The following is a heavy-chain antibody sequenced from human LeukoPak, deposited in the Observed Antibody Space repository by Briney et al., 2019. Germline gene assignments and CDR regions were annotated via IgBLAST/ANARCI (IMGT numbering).Heavy chain of an antibody. V-gene: IGHV4-39*07. CDR2: IFYSGST. J-gene: IGHJ6*03. Sequence: PSETLSLTCTVSSGSISTSNYYWGWVRQPPGKALEWIGNIFYSGSTYYNSSLKSRVTISVDTSKNQFSLKLSSVTAADTAVYYCARDGSGNTYYYMDVWGKGTTVTISS. D-gene: IGHD3-10*01. CDR3: ARDGSGNTYYYMDV. CDR1: SGSISTSNYY.